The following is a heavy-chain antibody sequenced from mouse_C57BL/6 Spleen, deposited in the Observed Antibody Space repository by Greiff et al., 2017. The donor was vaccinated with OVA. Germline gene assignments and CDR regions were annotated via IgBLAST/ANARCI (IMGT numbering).Heavy chain of an antibody. V-gene: IGHV5-12*01. Sequence: EVKVEESGGGLVQPGGSLKLSCAASGFTFSDYYMYWVRQTPEKRLEWVAYISNGGGSTYYPDTVKGRFTISRDNAKNTLYLQMSRLKSEDTAMYYCARHEGGYYAMDYWGQGTSVTVSS. CDR2: ISNGGGST. CDR3: ARHEGGYYAMDY. CDR1: GFTFSDYY. J-gene: IGHJ4*01. D-gene: IGHD1-1*02.